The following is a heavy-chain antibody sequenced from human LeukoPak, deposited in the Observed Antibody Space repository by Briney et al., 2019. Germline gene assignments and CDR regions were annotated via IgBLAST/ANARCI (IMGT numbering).Heavy chain of an antibody. CDR2: IRSSGSLI. D-gene: IGHD3-10*01. V-gene: IGHV3-48*04. J-gene: IGHJ6*03. CDR3: ARDKGTRYYGSGRPYYMDV. Sequence: GGSLRLSCAASGFTFSGYNMNWVRQAPGKGLEWVAFIRSSGSLIYYAESVKGRFTISRDNSRNSLYLQMNSLRAEDTAVYYCARDKGTRYYGSGRPYYMDVWGKGTTVTVSS. CDR1: GFTFSGYN.